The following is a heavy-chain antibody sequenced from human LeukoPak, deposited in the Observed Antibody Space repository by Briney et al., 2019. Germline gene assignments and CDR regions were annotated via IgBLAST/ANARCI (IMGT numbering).Heavy chain of an antibody. CDR1: GFTFSSYG. CDR2: ISGSGGST. V-gene: IGHV3-23*01. Sequence: QPGGSLRLSCAASGFTFSSYGMSWVRQAPGKVLEWVSAISGSGGSTYYADSVKGRFTISRDNSKNTLYLQMNSLRAEDTAVYYCAKGALWFGELLPGPYYFDYRGQGTLVTVSS. D-gene: IGHD3-10*01. CDR3: AKGALWFGELLPGPYYFDY. J-gene: IGHJ4*02.